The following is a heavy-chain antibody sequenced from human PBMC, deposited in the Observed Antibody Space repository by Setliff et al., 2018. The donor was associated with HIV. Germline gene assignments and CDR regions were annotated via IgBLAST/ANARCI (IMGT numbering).Heavy chain of an antibody. J-gene: IGHJ6*03. CDR1: GGSIGTYY. CDR3: ARGGGTSSPIDYHYYIDV. CDR2: IYASGT. V-gene: IGHV4-4*07. D-gene: IGHD6-6*01. Sequence: SETLSLTCTVSGGSIGTYYWNWIRLPAGKGLEWIGRIYASGTNYNPSLKSRVTMSLDTSKRQFSLKLTSVTAADTAVYYCARGGGTSSPIDYHYYIDVWGKGTTVTVSS.